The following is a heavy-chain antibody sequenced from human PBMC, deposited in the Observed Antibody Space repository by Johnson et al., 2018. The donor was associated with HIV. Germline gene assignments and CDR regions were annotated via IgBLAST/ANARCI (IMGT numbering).Heavy chain of an antibody. CDR1: GFTFSSYR. CDR3: STDVTDTVTTYYNAFDV. Sequence: VQLVESGGGVVQPGGSLRLSCAASGFTFSSYRMHWVRQAPGKGLVWVSRINSDGSSTSYADSVKGRFTISRDNAKNTLYLQMNSLKTEDTAVYYCSTDVTDTVTTYYNAFDVWGQGTMVTVSS. D-gene: IGHD4-11*01. J-gene: IGHJ3*01. CDR2: INSDGSST. V-gene: IGHV3-74*02.